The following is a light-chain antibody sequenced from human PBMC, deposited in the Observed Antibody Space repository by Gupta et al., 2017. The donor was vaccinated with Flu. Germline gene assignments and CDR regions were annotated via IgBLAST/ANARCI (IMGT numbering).Light chain of an antibody. Sequence: DIQMTQSPSSVSASVGDRVTVTCRASQVIYSQLGWYQQKPGKAPKLLIYPASTLQSGVPSRFSGSGSETDFTLTITSLQPEDAATYYCQQADSFRLTFGGGAKVEIK. CDR1: QVIYSQ. J-gene: IGKJ4*01. V-gene: IGKV1-12*01. CDR2: PAS. CDR3: QQADSFRLT.